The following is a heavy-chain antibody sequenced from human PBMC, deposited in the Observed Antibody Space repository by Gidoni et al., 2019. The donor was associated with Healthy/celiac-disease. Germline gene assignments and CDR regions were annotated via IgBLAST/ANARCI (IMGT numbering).Heavy chain of an antibody. Sequence: EVQLLESGGGLVQPGGSLRLSCAASGFTFSSNAMSWVRQAPGKGLEWVSSISGSGGSTYYADSVKGRFTISRDNSKNTLYLQMNSLRAEDTAVYYCARRIAVAKMRGFDYWGQGTLVTVSS. CDR3: ARRIAVAKMRGFDY. J-gene: IGHJ4*02. CDR2: ISGSGGST. D-gene: IGHD6-19*01. CDR1: GFTFSSNA. V-gene: IGHV3-23*01.